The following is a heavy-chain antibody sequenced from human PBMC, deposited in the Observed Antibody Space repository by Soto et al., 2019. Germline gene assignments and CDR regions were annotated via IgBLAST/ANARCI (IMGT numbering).Heavy chain of an antibody. CDR2: IFYSGST. CDR1: GGSISPYY. V-gene: IGHV4-59*01. Sequence: SETRCLTCTVSGGSISPYYWSGIRHPPGKALEWIGYIFYSGSTNYNPSLESRVTISVDMSKNQFSLKLGSVTAADTAVYYCARSTGSGPNAFDIWGQGTMVTVSS. D-gene: IGHD3-10*01. J-gene: IGHJ3*02. CDR3: ARSTGSGPNAFDI.